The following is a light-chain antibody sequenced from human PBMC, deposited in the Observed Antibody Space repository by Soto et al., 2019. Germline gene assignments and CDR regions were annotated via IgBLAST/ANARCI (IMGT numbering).Light chain of an antibody. CDR3: SSYTNNNTYV. CDR1: SSDVITYNS. V-gene: IGLV2-18*02. J-gene: IGLJ1*01. CDR2: EVS. Sequence: QSALTQPPSVSGSPGHSVTISCTGTSSDVITYNSVSWYQQPPGTVPKLMIYEVSHRPSGVPDRFSGSKSGNTASLTISGLQAEDEADYYCSSYTNNNTYVFGTGTKLTVL.